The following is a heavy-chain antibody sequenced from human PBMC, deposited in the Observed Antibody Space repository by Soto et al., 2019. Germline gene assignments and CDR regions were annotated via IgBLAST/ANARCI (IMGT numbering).Heavy chain of an antibody. CDR2: TSYDGSNT. D-gene: IGHD3-16*01. V-gene: IGHV3-30*19. Sequence: QVQLVESGGGVVQPGTSLRLSCVGSGFTFRSFVIHWVRQAPGKGLEWVALTSYDGSNTYYDDSVKGRFTISRDNSRKNRDLPKENPRTGEHALYYCARWGTTGGLDVWGQGTLVSVSS. J-gene: IGHJ4*02. CDR1: GFTFRSFV. CDR3: ARWGTTGGLDV.